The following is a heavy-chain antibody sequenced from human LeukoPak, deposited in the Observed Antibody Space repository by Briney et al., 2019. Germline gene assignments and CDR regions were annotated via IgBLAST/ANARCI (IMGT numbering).Heavy chain of an antibody. J-gene: IGHJ2*01. CDR2: INHSGST. V-gene: IGHV4-34*01. Sequence: SETLSLTCAVYGGSFSGYFWSWIRQPPGKGLEWIGEINHSGSTNYNPSLKSRVTISVDTSKSLFSLKLSSVTAADTAAYYCARGSWYFDLWGRGTLVTISS. CDR1: GGSFSGYF. CDR3: ARGSWYFDL.